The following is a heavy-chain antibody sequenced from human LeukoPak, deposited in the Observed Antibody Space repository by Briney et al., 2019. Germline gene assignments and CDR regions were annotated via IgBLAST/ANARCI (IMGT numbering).Heavy chain of an antibody. Sequence: PGGSLRLSCAASGFTFSNYNMNWVRQAPGKGLEWVSRISISSNYIYYPDSVKGRFTISRDNAKNSLYLQMNSLRAEDTAVFYCARDRSGNFGYYFDYWGQGTLVTVSS. V-gene: IGHV3-21*01. J-gene: IGHJ4*02. CDR1: GFTFSNYN. CDR3: ARDRSGNFGYYFDY. D-gene: IGHD1-26*01. CDR2: ISISSNYI.